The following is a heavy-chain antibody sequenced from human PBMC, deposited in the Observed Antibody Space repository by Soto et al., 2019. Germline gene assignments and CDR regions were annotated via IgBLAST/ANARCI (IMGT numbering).Heavy chain of an antibody. V-gene: IGHV3-21*01. Sequence: PGGSLRLSCAPSGFTFSPYTMNWVRQAPGKGLEWGSSISSGGNIYYADSVTGRFTISRDHSLYLQMNSLRAEDTPVYYCARQHEWEYQAFSFYAMDVWGQGTTVTVSS. CDR3: ARQHEWEYQAFSFYAMDV. CDR2: ISSGGNI. J-gene: IGHJ6*02. D-gene: IGHD2-2*01. CDR1: GFTFSPYT.